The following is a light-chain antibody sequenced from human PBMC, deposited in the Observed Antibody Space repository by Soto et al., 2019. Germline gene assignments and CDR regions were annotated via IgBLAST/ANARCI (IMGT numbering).Light chain of an antibody. CDR1: QSVRSER. CDR3: QQRSNWPPLT. J-gene: IGKJ4*01. Sequence: EIVLTQSPDTLSLSPGERATLSCRASQSVRSERLAWYQQKRGQAPTLLIFDASSRASGIPARFSGSGSGTDFTLTISSLEPEDFAVYYCQQRSNWPPLTFGGGTKVDIK. CDR2: DAS. V-gene: IGKV3-11*01.